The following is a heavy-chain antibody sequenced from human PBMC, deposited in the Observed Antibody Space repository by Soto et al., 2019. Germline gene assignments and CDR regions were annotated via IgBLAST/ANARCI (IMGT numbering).Heavy chain of an antibody. V-gene: IGHV3-7*01. D-gene: IGHD3-16*01. CDR2: IKPEGGEE. Sequence: EVQLVESGGGLVQPGGSLRLSCSASGFTFSNYWMNWVRQARGKGLEWVANIKPEGGEECYVDSVKGRFTISRDNAKNSLYLQMNNLRDDDTALYYCVRDAHRGGDYDYWGQGALVTISS. CDR1: GFTFSNYW. J-gene: IGHJ4*02. CDR3: VRDAHRGGDYDY.